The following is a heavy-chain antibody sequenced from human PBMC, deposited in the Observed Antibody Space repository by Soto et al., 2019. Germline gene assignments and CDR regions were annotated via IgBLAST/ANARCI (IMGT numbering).Heavy chain of an antibody. Sequence: SETLSLTCTVSGGSISSYYWSWIRQPPGKGLEWIGYIYYSGSTNYNPSLKSRVTISVDTSKNQFSLKLSSVTAADTAVYYCARGSGRFDGVVIRYYYYYMDVWGKGTTVTVSS. J-gene: IGHJ6*03. CDR3: ARGSGRFDGVVIRYYYYYMDV. CDR1: GGSISSYY. V-gene: IGHV4-59*01. D-gene: IGHD3-3*01. CDR2: IYYSGST.